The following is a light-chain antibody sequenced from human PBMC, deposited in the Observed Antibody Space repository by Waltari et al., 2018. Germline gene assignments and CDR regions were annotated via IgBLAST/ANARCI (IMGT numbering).Light chain of an antibody. J-gene: IGLJ1*01. Sequence: SALTQPASVSGSPGQSITISCSGTDSDVGAYDFVLWYQQHPGKAPHLIIYEVSNRPSGISNRFSASKSGNTASLTISGLQAEDEADYYCSSYTTSSAPGVFGTGTRVTVL. V-gene: IGLV2-14*01. CDR3: SSYTTSSAPGV. CDR2: EVS. CDR1: DSDVGAYDF.